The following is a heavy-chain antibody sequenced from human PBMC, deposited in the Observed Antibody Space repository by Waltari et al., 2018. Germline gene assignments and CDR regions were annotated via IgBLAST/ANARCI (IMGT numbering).Heavy chain of an antibody. V-gene: IGHV3-30*18. CDR2: ISYDGSNK. CDR1: GFTFSSYG. CDR3: AKDLYRGSGWYLFDY. Sequence: QVQLVESGGGVVQPGRSLRLSCAASGFTFSSYGMHWVRRAPGKGLEWVAVISYDGSNKYYADSVKGRFTISRDNSKNTLYLQMNSLRAEDTAVYYCAKDLYRGSGWYLFDYWGQGTLVTVSS. J-gene: IGHJ4*02. D-gene: IGHD6-19*01.